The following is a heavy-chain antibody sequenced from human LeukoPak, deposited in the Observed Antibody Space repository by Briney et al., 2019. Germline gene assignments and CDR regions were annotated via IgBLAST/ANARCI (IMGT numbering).Heavy chain of an antibody. CDR1: GFTFDDYA. CDR2: ISWNSGSI. V-gene: IGHV3-9*01. Sequence: GGSLRLSCAASGFTFDDYAMHWVRQAPGKGLEWVSGISWNSGSIGYADSVKGRFTISRDNAKNSLYLQMNSLRAEDTALYYCAKDIDYGDYGSDAFDIWGQGTMVTVSS. J-gene: IGHJ3*02. D-gene: IGHD4-17*01. CDR3: AKDIDYGDYGSDAFDI.